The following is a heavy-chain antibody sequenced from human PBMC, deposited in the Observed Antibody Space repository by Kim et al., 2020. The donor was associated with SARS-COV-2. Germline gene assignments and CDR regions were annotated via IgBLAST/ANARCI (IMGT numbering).Heavy chain of an antibody. V-gene: IGHV3-23*01. CDR2: ISGSGGST. D-gene: IGHD3-22*01. CDR1: GFTFSSYA. Sequence: GGSLRLSCAASGFTFSSYAMSWVRQAPGKGLEWVSAISGSGGSTYYADSVKGRFTISRDNSKNTLYLQMNSLRAEDTAVYYCAKGDYYDSSGYYLVSGYFDYWGQGTLVTVSS. CDR3: AKGDYYDSSGYYLVSGYFDY. J-gene: IGHJ4*02.